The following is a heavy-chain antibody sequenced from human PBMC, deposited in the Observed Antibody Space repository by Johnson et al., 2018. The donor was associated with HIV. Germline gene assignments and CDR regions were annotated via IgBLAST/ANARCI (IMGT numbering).Heavy chain of an antibody. CDR1: GFTVSSNY. CDR2: IPASGTDT. CDR3: ARGGYVPAFDI. J-gene: IGHJ3*02. Sequence: VQLVESGGGLVQPGGSLRLSCAASGFTVSSNYMSWVRQAPGKGLEWVSSIPASGTDTYYADPVKGRFTISRDNSKNTLYLEMSSLRPEDTDVYYCARGGYVPAFDIWGQGTMVTVSS. D-gene: IGHD5-12*01. V-gene: IGHV3-66*02.